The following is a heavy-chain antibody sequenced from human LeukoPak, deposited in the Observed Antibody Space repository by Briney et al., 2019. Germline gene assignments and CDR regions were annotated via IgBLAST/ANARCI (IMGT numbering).Heavy chain of an antibody. Sequence: PGGSLRLSCAASGFTFSSYGMHWVRQAPGKGLEWVAVIWYDGSNKYYADSVKGRSTISRDDSKNTLYLQMNSLRAEDTAVYYCAQAITMIVVGYGMDVWGQGTTVTVSS. V-gene: IGHV3-30*02. D-gene: IGHD3-22*01. CDR3: AQAITMIVVGYGMDV. CDR1: GFTFSSYG. J-gene: IGHJ6*02. CDR2: IWYDGSNK.